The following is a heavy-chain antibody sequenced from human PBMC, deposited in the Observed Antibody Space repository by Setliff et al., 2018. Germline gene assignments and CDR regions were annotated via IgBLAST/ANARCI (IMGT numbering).Heavy chain of an antibody. J-gene: IGHJ5*02. CDR1: GASISTTYHY. CDR2: IYQNGIT. Sequence: KPSETLSLTCSVSGASISTTYHYWDWIRQSPEKGLEWIGTIYQNGITYYNPSVKSRVTISVDKSKNQFSLSLRSVTAADTAVYYCATDGPVLNGDYISWGQGTLVTVSS. V-gene: IGHV4-39*07. CDR3: ATDGPVLNGDYIS. D-gene: IGHD3-10*01.